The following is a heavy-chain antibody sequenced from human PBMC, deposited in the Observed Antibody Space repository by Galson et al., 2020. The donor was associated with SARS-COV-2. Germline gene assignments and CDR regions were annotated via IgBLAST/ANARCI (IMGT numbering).Heavy chain of an antibody. CDR3: ARAHSEVRCDY. J-gene: IGHJ4*02. CDR1: GGSFSGYY. CDR2: INHSGST. Sequence: SETLSLTCAVYGGSFSGYYWSWIRQPPGKGLEWIGEINHSGSTNYNPSLKSRVTISVDTSKNQFSLKLSSVTAADTAVYYCARAHSEVRCDYWGQGTLVTVSS. V-gene: IGHV4-34*01.